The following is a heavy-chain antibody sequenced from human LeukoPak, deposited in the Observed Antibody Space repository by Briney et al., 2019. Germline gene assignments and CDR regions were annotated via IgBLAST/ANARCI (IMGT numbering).Heavy chain of an antibody. Sequence: SETLSLTCTVSGGSISSYYWSWIRQPPGKGLEWIGYIYYSGSTNYNPSLKSRVTISVDTSKNQFSLKLSSVTAADTAVYYCARDHYYDSSGYYSPLDYWGQGTLVTVSS. V-gene: IGHV4-59*01. CDR2: IYYSGST. D-gene: IGHD3-22*01. J-gene: IGHJ4*02. CDR3: ARDHYYDSSGYYSPLDY. CDR1: GGSISSYY.